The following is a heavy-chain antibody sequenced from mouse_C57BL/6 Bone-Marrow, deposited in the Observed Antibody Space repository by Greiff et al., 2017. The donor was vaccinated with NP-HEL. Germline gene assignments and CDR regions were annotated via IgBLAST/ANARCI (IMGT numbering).Heavy chain of an antibody. CDR1: GFTFSDYG. CDR2: ISSGNSTI. CDR3: ARAVQLGQYFDV. D-gene: IGHD4-1*02. J-gene: IGHJ1*03. Sequence: EVQLVESGGGLVKPGGSLKLSCAASGFTFSDYGMHWVRQAPEKGLEWVAYISSGNSTIYYADTVKGRFTISRDNAKNTLFLQMTSLRSEDTAMYYCARAVQLGQYFDVWGTGTTVTVSS. V-gene: IGHV5-17*01.